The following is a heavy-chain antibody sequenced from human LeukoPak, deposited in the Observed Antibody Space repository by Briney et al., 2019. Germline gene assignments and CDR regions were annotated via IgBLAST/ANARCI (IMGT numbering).Heavy chain of an antibody. V-gene: IGHV3-49*03. D-gene: IGHD1-26*01. CDR2: FRSKGYGGTT. CDR1: GFTFGNFA. J-gene: IGHJ4*02. Sequence: PRGSLRLSCTVSGFTFGNFAMSWFRQPPGKGLEWVGFFRSKGYGGTTEYVASVKGRFTISRDDSNSIAYLQRKSLKAEDTAVYYCTRVRWVASLPYYFDYWGQGTLVTVSS. CDR3: TRVRWVASLPYYFDY.